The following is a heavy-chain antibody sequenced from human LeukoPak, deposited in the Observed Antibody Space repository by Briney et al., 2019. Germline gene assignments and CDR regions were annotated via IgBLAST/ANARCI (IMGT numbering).Heavy chain of an antibody. CDR2: INPNSGGT. V-gene: IGHV1-2*02. D-gene: IGHD6-6*01. CDR1: GYTFTGYY. J-gene: IGHJ4*02. CDR3: ARRIEYSSSFGDY. Sequence: ASVKVSCKASGYTFTGYYMHWVRQAPGQGLEWVGWINPNSGGTNYAQKFQGRVTMTRDTSISTAYMELSRLRSDDTAVYYCARRIEYSSSFGDYWGQGTLVTVSS.